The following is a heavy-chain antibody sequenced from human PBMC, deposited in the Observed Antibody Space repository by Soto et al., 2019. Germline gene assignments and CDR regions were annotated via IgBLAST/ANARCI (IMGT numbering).Heavy chain of an antibody. J-gene: IGHJ4*02. Sequence: QVQLVESGGGVVQPGRSLRLSCAASGFTFSSYGMHWVRQAPGKGLEWVAVISYDGSNKYYADSVKGRFTISRDNSKNTLYLQMNSLRAEDTAVYYCAKDRVRIVGATPIDYWGQGTLVTVSS. CDR2: ISYDGSNK. D-gene: IGHD1-26*01. V-gene: IGHV3-30*18. CDR3: AKDRVRIVGATPIDY. CDR1: GFTFSSYG.